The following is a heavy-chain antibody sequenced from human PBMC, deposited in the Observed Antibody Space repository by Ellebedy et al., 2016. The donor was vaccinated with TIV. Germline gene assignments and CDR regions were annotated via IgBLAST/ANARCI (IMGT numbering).Heavy chain of an antibody. CDR1: GYTFTSYY. CDR3: ARHDSSGYDAFDI. D-gene: IGHD3-22*01. J-gene: IGHJ3*02. CDR2: INPSGGST. V-gene: IGHV1-46*03. Sequence: ASVKVSCKASGYTFTSYYMHWVRQAPGQGLEWMGIINPSGGSTSYAQKFRGRVTMTRDTSTSTVYMELSSLRSEDTAVYYCARHDSSGYDAFDIWGQGTMVTVSS.